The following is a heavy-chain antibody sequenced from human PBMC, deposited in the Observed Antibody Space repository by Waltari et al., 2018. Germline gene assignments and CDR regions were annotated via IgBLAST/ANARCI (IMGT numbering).Heavy chain of an antibody. V-gene: IGHV3-13*01. CDR2: IGTAGDT. Sequence: EVQLVESGGGLVQPGGSLRLSCAASGFTFSSYDMHWVRQATGKGLEWVSAIGTAGDTYYPGSVKGRFTISRENAKNSLYHQLNSLRAGDTAVYYCSRGVYYGSVSLTGFDPWGQGTLVTVAS. D-gene: IGHD3-10*01. CDR1: GFTFSSYD. CDR3: SRGVYYGSVSLTGFDP. J-gene: IGHJ5*02.